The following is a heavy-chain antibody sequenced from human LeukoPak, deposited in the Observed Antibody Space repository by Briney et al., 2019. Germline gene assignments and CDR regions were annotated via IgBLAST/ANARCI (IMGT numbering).Heavy chain of an antibody. CDR2: IYSGGST. Sequence: GGSLRLSCAASGFTVSSNYMSWVRQAPGKGLEWVSVIYSGGSTYYADSVKGRFTISRDNSKNTLYLQMNSLRAEDTAVYYCARSVYDFWSGYYPWGQGTLVTVSS. V-gene: IGHV3-66*01. CDR3: ARSVYDFWSGYYP. D-gene: IGHD3-3*01. CDR1: GFTVSSNY. J-gene: IGHJ5*02.